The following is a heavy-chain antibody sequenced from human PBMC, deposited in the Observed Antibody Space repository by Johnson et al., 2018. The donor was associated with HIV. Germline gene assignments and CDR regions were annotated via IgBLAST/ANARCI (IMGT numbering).Heavy chain of an antibody. V-gene: IGHV3-15*01. CDR2: IKSKTDGGTT. J-gene: IGHJ3*02. CDR3: ASSYSESDAFDI. D-gene: IGHD3-10*01. Sequence: VQLVESGGGLVKPGGSLRLSCAASGFTFSNAWMSWVRQAPGKGLEWVGRIKSKTDGGTTDYAAPVKGRFTISRDDSKNTLYLQMNSLRVEDTAVYYCASSYSESDAFDIWGQGTMVTVSS. CDR1: GFTFSNAW.